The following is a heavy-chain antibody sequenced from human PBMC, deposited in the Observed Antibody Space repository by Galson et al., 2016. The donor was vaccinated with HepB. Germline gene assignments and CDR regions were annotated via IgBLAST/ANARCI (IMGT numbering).Heavy chain of an antibody. CDR1: GFTFDDYA. CDR2: ISWNSGDI. Sequence: SLRLSCAGSGFTFDDYAIHWVRRAPGKGLEWVAGISWNSGDIHYADSLRGRFTVSRDNAKNSVYLQMNSLRPDDTAFDYCAKVMVTDRLVSYLNYGLHVWGQGTMVTVSS. J-gene: IGHJ3*01. D-gene: IGHD1-7*01. V-gene: IGHV3-9*01. CDR3: AKVMVTDRLVSYLNYGLHV.